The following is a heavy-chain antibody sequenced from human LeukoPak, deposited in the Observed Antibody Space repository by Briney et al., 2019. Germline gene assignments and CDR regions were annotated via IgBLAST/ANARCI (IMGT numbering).Heavy chain of an antibody. J-gene: IGHJ4*02. CDR3: ARDDGYDSSGSYGAFDY. CDR2: VDVGT. Sequence: GGSLRLSCAASGFTFSSYAMSWVRQAPGKGLERVSGVDVGTYYADSVKGRFTISRDNAKNSLYLQMNSLRDEDTAVYYCARDDGYDSSGSYGAFDYWGQGTLVTVSS. CDR1: GFTFSSYA. V-gene: IGHV3-23*01. D-gene: IGHD3-22*01.